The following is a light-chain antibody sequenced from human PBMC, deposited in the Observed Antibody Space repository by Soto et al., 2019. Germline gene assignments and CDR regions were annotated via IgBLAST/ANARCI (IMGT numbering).Light chain of an antibody. CDR2: DAS. CDR1: QDISNY. Sequence: DIQMTQSPSSLSASVGDRVTTTCHASQDISNYLNWYQQKPGKAPKLLIYDASNLETGVPSRFSGSGSGTDFTFTISSLQPEDIATYYCQQYDNLPTFGGGTKVDIK. J-gene: IGKJ4*01. V-gene: IGKV1-33*01. CDR3: QQYDNLPT.